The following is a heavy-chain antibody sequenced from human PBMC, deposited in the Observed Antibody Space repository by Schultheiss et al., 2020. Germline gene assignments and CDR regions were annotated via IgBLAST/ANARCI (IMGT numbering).Heavy chain of an antibody. Sequence: ASVKVSCKASGGTFSSYAISWVRQATGQGLEWMGWMNPNSGNTGYAQRLQDRVTMTTHTSTSTAYMELGSLRSDDTAVYYCARVRAMVRGVPSYYGMDVWGQGNTGTVSS. J-gene: IGHJ6*02. CDR2: MNPNSGNT. V-gene: IGHV1-8*02. CDR1: GGTFSSYA. D-gene: IGHD3-10*01. CDR3: ARVRAMVRGVPSYYGMDV.